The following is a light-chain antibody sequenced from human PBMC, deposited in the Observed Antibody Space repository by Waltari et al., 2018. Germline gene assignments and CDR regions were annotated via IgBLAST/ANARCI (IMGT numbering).Light chain of an antibody. CDR3: QQYDNRPPYT. J-gene: IGKJ2*01. Sequence: EIVMTQSPPNLSVSPGERVTLSCRASQSVGSNLAWYRQKPGQAPRILIYGASTRAPGVPAKFSGSGSGTEFTLTISSLQSEDFAIYYCQQYDNRPPYTFGQGTNLEIK. CDR1: QSVGSN. V-gene: IGKV3-15*01. CDR2: GAS.